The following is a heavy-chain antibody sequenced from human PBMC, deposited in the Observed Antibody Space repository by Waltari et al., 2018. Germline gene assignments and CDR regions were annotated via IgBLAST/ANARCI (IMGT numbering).Heavy chain of an antibody. CDR1: GSSCRDYY. J-gene: IGHJ5*02. Sequence: QVQLQQWGAGLLGPSETLSLTCAAYGSSCRDYYWGWVRQPPGKGLEWIGQIRHPGSTNYNPSLKSRVTISIDTPRSQFSLRLSSVTAADTALYFCTRGGNYDFWSHRPFVDPWGQGTLVTVSS. CDR2: IRHPGST. D-gene: IGHD3-3*01. CDR3: TRGGNYDFWSHRPFVDP. V-gene: IGHV4-34*01.